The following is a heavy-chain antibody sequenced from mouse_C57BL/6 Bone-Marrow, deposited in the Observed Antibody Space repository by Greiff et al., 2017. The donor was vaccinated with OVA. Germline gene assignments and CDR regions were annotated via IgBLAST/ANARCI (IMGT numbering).Heavy chain of an antibody. J-gene: IGHJ4*01. V-gene: IGHV1-50*01. D-gene: IGHD1-1*01. CDR1: GYTFTSYW. CDR2: IDPSDSST. Sequence: QVQLQQSGAELVKPGASVKLSCKASGYTFTSYWMQWVKQRPGQGLEWIGEIDPSDSSTNYNQKFKGKATLTVDTSSSTAYMQLSSLTSEDSAVYYCARGIYDYGSSYLFFYAMDYWGQGTSVTVSS. CDR3: ARGIYDYGSSYLFFYAMDY.